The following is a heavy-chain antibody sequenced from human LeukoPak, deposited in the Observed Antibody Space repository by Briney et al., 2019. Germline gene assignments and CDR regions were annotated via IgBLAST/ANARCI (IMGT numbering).Heavy chain of an antibody. J-gene: IGHJ4*02. V-gene: IGHV3-30*01. Sequence: GRSLRLSCAASGFTFSSYAMHWVRQAPGKGLEWVAVISYDGSNKYYADSVKGRFTISRDNSKNTLYLQMNSLRAEDTAVYYCARDQYYYDGSGYYTIRFRFPDYWGQGTLVTVSS. CDR2: ISYDGSNK. D-gene: IGHD3-22*01. CDR1: GFTFSSYA. CDR3: ARDQYYYDGSGYYTIRFRFPDY.